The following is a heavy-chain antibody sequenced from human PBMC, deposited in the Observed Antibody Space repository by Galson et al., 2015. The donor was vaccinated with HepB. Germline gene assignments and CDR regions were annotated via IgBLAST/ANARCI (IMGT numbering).Heavy chain of an antibody. V-gene: IGHV1-69*13. CDR1: GGTFGSYA. D-gene: IGHD6-19*01. J-gene: IGHJ6*02. Sequence: SVKVSCKASGGTFGSYAISWVRQAPGQGLEWMGGIIPIFGTANYAQKFQGRVTITADESTSTAYMELSSLRSEDTAVYYCATGYSSGWYGRNYYYGMDVWGQGTTVTVSS. CDR3: ATGYSSGWYGRNYYYGMDV. CDR2: IIPIFGTA.